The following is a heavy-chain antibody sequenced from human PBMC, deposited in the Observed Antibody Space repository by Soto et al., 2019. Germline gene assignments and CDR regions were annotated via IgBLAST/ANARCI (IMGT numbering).Heavy chain of an antibody. D-gene: IGHD1-7*01. CDR3: ARAGELPYYYYGMDV. CDR2: VSGYIGNT. J-gene: IGHJ6*02. Sequence: QVQLVQSGGEVKKPGASVKVSCKASGYTFTTSGVSWVRQAPGQGLEWMGWVSGYIGNTKYEEKFHDRVTMTTDTSTSTAYLELRSLTTDDTAVYYCARAGELPYYYYGMDVWGQGTTVIVSS. V-gene: IGHV1-18*01. CDR1: GYTFTTSG.